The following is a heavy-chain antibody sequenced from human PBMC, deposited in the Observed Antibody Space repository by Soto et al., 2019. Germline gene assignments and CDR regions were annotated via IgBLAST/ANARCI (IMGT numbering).Heavy chain of an antibody. CDR3: ARDYSSGGYDYYYYGMDV. CDR2: IYYSGST. CDR1: GGSVSSGSYY. V-gene: IGHV4-61*01. J-gene: IGHJ6*02. Sequence: PSETLSLTCTVSGGSVSSGSYYWSWLRQPPGKGLEWSGYIYYSGSTNYNPSLKSRVTISVDTSKNQFSLKLSSVTAADTAVYYCARDYSSGGYDYYYYGMDVWGQGTTVTVS. D-gene: IGHD6-19*01.